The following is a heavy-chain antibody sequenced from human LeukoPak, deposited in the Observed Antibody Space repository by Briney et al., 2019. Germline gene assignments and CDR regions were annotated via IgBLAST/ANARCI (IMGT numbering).Heavy chain of an antibody. J-gene: IGHJ4*02. CDR2: IYYNGKT. Sequence: PSETLSLTCTVSGDSVSSYYWNWIRQPPGKEMEWIGNIYYNGKTNYNTSLQSLVTISIDSSKNQFSLKLNSVTAADTATYYCARGRLSPPVFTPFEYWGQGTLVTVSS. CDR1: GDSVSSYY. V-gene: IGHV4-59*02. CDR3: ARGRLSPPVFTPFEY.